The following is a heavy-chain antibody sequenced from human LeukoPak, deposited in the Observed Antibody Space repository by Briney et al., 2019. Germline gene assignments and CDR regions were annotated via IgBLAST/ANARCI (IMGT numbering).Heavy chain of an antibody. CDR1: GFTFSSNY. Sequence: GGSLRLSCAASGFTFSSNYMSWVRQAPGKGLEWVSVIYSGGSTYYADSVKGRFTISRDNSKNTLYLQMNSLRSDDTAVYYCARLYIVATISTAYYGMDVWGQGTTVTVSS. CDR3: ARLYIVATISTAYYGMDV. D-gene: IGHD5-12*01. CDR2: IYSGGST. J-gene: IGHJ6*02. V-gene: IGHV3-53*05.